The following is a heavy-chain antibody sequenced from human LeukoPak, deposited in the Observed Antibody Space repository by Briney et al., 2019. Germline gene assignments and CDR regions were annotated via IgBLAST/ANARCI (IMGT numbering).Heavy chain of an antibody. J-gene: IGHJ4*02. D-gene: IGHD2-2*01. CDR3: ARWCSSTSCYPPDY. CDR1: GFTFSSYS. Sequence: QPGGSLRLSYAASGFTFSSYSMNWVRQAPGKGLEWVSYISSSSSIIYYADSVKGRFTISRDNAKNSLYLQMNSLRAEDTAVYYCARWCSSTSCYPPDYWGQGTLVTVSS. CDR2: ISSSSSII. V-gene: IGHV3-48*01.